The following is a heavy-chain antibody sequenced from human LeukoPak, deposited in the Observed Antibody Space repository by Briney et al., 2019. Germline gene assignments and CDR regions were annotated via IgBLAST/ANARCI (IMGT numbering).Heavy chain of an antibody. Sequence: SGGSLRLSCAASGFTFSSYSMNWVRQAPGKGLEWVSYISSSSTIYYADSVKGRFTISRDNAKNSLYLQMNSLRAEDTAVYYCARGDYEDDYGNYWGQGTLVTVSS. CDR1: GFTFSSYS. CDR2: ISSSSTI. V-gene: IGHV3-48*01. J-gene: IGHJ4*02. D-gene: IGHD4-17*01. CDR3: ARGDYEDDYGNY.